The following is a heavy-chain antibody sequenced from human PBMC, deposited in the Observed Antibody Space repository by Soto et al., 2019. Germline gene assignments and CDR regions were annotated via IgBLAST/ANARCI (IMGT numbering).Heavy chain of an antibody. V-gene: IGHV1-18*01. Sequence: ASVKVSCKASGYTLIRYGITWVRQAPGQGLEWVGWISPYNDYTEYTQKFHGRVTMTTDTSSRTVTMALRGLRSDDTAVYYCARGGYYDNFWKKLNYYGLDVWGQGTTVTVSS. D-gene: IGHD3-16*01. CDR1: GYTLIRYG. CDR2: ISPYNDYT. CDR3: ARGGYYDNFWKKLNYYGLDV. J-gene: IGHJ6*02.